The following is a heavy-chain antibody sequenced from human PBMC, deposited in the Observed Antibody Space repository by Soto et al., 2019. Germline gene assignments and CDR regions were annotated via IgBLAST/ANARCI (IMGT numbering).Heavy chain of an antibody. Sequence: EVQLLETGGGLVQPGGSLSLSCAASGFNFSTYAMNWVRQAPGKGLEWVSAITSTGGGTYYAESVRGRFTISRDNSINTLYLQMSSLRPEDTAVYYCAHPRGYGVFDAVDIWGQGTMVTVSS. D-gene: IGHD4-17*01. CDR3: AHPRGYGVFDAVDI. V-gene: IGHV3-23*01. J-gene: IGHJ3*02. CDR1: GFNFSTYA. CDR2: ITSTGGGT.